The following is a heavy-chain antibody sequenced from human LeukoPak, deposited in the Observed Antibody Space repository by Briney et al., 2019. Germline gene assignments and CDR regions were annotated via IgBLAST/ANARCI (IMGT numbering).Heavy chain of an antibody. D-gene: IGHD3-9*01. CDR3: TTADVLRYFDWLLEFDY. CDR2: LKSKTDGGTT. Sequence: GGSLRLSCAASGFTFSNAWMSWVRQAPGKGLEWVGRLKSKTDGGTTDYAAPVKGRFTISRDDSKNTLYLQMNSLKTEDTAVYYCTTADVLRYFDWLLEFDYWGQGTLVTVSS. V-gene: IGHV3-15*01. J-gene: IGHJ4*02. CDR1: GFTFSNAW.